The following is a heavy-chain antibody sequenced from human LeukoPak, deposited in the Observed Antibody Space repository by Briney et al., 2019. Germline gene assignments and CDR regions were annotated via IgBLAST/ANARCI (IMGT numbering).Heavy chain of an antibody. CDR1: GGSISSGGYY. CDR2: IYYSGST. Sequence: PSETLTLTCTVSGGSISSGGYYWSWLRQHPGKGLEWIGYIYYSGSTYYNPSLKSRVTISVDTSKNQFSLKLSSVTAADTAVYYCARDSGYVMENWFDPWGQGTLVTVSS. CDR3: ARDSGYVMENWFDP. J-gene: IGHJ5*02. D-gene: IGHD5-12*01. V-gene: IGHV4-31*03.